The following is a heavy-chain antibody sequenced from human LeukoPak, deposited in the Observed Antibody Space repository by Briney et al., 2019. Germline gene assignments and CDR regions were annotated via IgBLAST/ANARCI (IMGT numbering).Heavy chain of an antibody. CDR2: INPNSGGT. Sequence: ASVKVSCKASGYTFTGYYMHWVRQAPGQGLEWMGRINPNSGGTNYAQKFQGRVTMTRDTSISTAYMELSRLRSDDTAVYYCARVSYGDNPNHFDHWGQGTLVTVSS. J-gene: IGHJ4*02. D-gene: IGHD4-17*01. V-gene: IGHV1-2*06. CDR1: GYTFTGYY. CDR3: ARVSYGDNPNHFDH.